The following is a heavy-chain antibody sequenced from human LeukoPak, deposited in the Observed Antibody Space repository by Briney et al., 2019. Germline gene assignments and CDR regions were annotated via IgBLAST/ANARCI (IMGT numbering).Heavy chain of an antibody. CDR2: INPSGGST. V-gene: IGHV1-46*01. CDR3: ARDVSHGFDY. J-gene: IGHJ4*02. D-gene: IGHD5/OR15-5a*01. CDR1: GYSFTSYW. Sequence: GESLKISCKGSGYSFTSYWIGWVRQAPGQGLEWMGIINPSGGSTSYAQKFQGRVTMTRDTSTSTVYMELSSLRSEDTAVYYCARDVSHGFDYWGQGTLVTVSS.